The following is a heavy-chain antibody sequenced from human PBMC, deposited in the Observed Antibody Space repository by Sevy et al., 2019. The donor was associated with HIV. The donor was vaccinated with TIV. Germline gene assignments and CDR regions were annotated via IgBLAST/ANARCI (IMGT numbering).Heavy chain of an antibody. D-gene: IGHD3-22*01. CDR1: GGSFSSYG. CDR2: FIPIFGTT. CDR3: ARLYHDSSAVPAFDI. Sequence: ASVKVSCKTSGGSFSSYGLSWVRQAPGQGLEWMGTFIPIFGTTTYARKFQGRVTLTADESTSTVYMELSSLRSEDTAIYYCARLYHDSSAVPAFDIWGQGTMVTVSS. V-gene: IGHV1-69*13. J-gene: IGHJ3*02.